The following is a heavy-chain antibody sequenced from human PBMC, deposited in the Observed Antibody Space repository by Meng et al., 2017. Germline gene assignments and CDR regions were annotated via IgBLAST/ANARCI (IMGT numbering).Heavy chain of an antibody. V-gene: IGHV4-4*02. CDR2: IYHTGTT. Sequence: QVQLQESGPGLVKPSGTLSLTCAVSGDSISSSNWWSEVRQPPGKGLEWIGDIYHTGTTGYNPSLKSRATISIDTSKNHFSLKLSSVTAADTAVYYCARRYDGSGYLAHWGLGTLVTVSS. D-gene: IGHD3-22*01. CDR3: ARRYDGSGYLAH. CDR1: GDSISSSNW. J-gene: IGHJ4*02.